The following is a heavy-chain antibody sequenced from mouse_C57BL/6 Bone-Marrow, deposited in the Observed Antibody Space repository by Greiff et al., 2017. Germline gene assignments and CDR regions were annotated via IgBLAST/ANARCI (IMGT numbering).Heavy chain of an antibody. CDR3: TTYGYYPWFAY. D-gene: IGHD2-3*01. V-gene: IGHV14-4*01. CDR1: GFNIKDYY. J-gene: IGHJ3*01. CDR2: IDPENGDT. Sequence: DVQLQESGAELVRPGASVKLSCTASGFNIKDYYMHWVKQRPEQGLEWIGWIDPENGDTEYASKFQGKATITADTSSNTAYLQLSSLTSEDTAVYYCTTYGYYPWFAYWGQGTLVTVSA.